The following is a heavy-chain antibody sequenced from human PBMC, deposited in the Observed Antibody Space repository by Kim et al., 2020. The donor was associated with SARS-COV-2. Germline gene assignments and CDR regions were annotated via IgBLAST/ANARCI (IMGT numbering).Heavy chain of an antibody. V-gene: IGHV4-34*01. D-gene: IGHD3-3*01. CDR3: ARGVGFLEWFRWFDP. J-gene: IGHJ5*02. Sequence: SETLSLTCAVYGGSFSGYYWSWIRQPPGKGLEWIGEINHSGSTNYNPSLKSRVTISVDTSKNQFSLKLSSVTAADTAVYYCARGVGFLEWFRWFDPWGQG. CDR1: GGSFSGYY. CDR2: INHSGST.